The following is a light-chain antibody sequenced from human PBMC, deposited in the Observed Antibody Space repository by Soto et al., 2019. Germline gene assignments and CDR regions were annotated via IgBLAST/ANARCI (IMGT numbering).Light chain of an antibody. CDR2: KAS. V-gene: IGKV1-5*03. CDR1: QTISSW. J-gene: IGKJ3*01. CDR3: QEYNDWPLFT. Sequence: DIQMTQSPSTLSGSVGDRVTITCRASQTISSWLAWYQQKPGKAPKLLIYKASTLKSGVPSRFSGSGSGTEFTLTISSLQSEDFTIYYCQEYNDWPLFTFGPGTRVEIK.